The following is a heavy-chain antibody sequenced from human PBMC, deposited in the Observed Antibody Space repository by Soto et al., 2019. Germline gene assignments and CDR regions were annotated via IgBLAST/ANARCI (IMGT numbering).Heavy chain of an antibody. CDR3: ATTRRDYYYYYGMDV. Sequence: EVQLLESGGGLVQPGGSLRLSCAASGFTFSSYAMSWVRQAPGKGLEWVSAISGSGGSTYYADSVKGRFTISRDNSKNTLYLQMNSLRAEDTAVYYCATTRRDYYYYYGMDVWGQGTTVTVSS. CDR1: GFTFSSYA. V-gene: IGHV3-23*01. J-gene: IGHJ6*02. CDR2: ISGSGGST.